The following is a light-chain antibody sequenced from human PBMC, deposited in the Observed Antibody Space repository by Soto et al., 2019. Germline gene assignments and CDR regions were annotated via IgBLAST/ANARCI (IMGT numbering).Light chain of an antibody. CDR1: QSISGN. Sequence: DIVMTQSPATLSVSPGERATLSCRASQSISGNLAWYQQKPGQAPRLLIYGASTRATGIPARFSGSGSGTEFTLTISSLQSEDFAVYFCQQYNIWPLTFGGGTKVEIK. CDR2: GAS. CDR3: QQYNIWPLT. J-gene: IGKJ4*01. V-gene: IGKV3-15*01.